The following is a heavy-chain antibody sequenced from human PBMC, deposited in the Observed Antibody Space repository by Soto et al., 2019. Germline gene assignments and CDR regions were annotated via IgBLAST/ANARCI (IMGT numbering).Heavy chain of an antibody. J-gene: IGHJ3*02. Sequence: QVQLQESGPGLVRPSQTLSLTCTVSGASISSGGYYWTWIRQPPGKGLEWIGDIYYSGSTYYNPSPKTRVSKSVQTSRTQFSLTLSSLTAADTAVYFWARAPVGGVGDGVFDIWGQGTMVTVSS. V-gene: IGHV4-30-4*01. CDR2: IYYSGST. CDR1: GASISSGGYY. D-gene: IGHD3-10*01. CDR3: ARAPVGGVGDGVFDI.